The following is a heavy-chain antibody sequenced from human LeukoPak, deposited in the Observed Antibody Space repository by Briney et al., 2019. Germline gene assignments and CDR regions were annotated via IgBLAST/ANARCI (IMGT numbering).Heavy chain of an antibody. J-gene: IGHJ3*02. CDR3: ASPLGSGDAFDI. CDR2: ISSSSSYI. Sequence: GGSLRLSCAASGFTFSSYSMNWVRQAPGKGLEWVSSISSSSSYICYADSVKGRFTTSRDNAKNSLYLQMNSLRAEDTAVYYCASPLGSGDAFDIWGQGTMVTVSS. D-gene: IGHD3-10*01. V-gene: IGHV3-21*01. CDR1: GFTFSSYS.